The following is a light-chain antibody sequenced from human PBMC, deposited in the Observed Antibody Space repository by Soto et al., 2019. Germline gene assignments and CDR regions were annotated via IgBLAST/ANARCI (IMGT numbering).Light chain of an antibody. Sequence: IVMTQSTATLSVSPGERATLSCRASQSVSDNLAWYQQKPGQAPRLLIYGASTRATGIPARFSGSGSGTEFTLTISSLQSEDFAVYYCQQSNNWPRTFGQGTKVEIK. V-gene: IGKV3-15*01. J-gene: IGKJ1*01. CDR3: QQSNNWPRT. CDR2: GAS. CDR1: QSVSDN.